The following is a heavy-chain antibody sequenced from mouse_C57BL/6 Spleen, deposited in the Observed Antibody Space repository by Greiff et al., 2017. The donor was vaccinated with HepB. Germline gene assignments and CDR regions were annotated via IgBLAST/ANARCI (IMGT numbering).Heavy chain of an antibody. J-gene: IGHJ2*01. CDR1: GFSLSTFGMG. V-gene: IGHV8-8*01. Sequence: QVTLKESGPGILQPSQTLSLTCSFSGFSLSTFGMGVGWIRQPSGKGLEWLAHIWWDDDKYYNPALKSRLTISKDTSKNQVFLKIANVDTADTATYYCARIGVHYYGSTFYFDYWGQGTTLTVSS. CDR2: IWWDDDK. D-gene: IGHD1-1*01. CDR3: ARIGVHYYGSTFYFDY.